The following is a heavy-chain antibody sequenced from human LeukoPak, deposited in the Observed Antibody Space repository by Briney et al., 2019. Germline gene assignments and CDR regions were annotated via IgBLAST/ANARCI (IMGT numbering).Heavy chain of an antibody. CDR2: IYYSGST. D-gene: IGHD3-10*01. J-gene: IGHJ2*01. CDR1: GGSISSYY. Sequence: PSETLSLTCTVSGGSISSYYWSWIRQPPGKGLEWIGYIYYSGSTNYNPSLKSRVTISVDTSKNQFSLKLSSVTAADTAVYYCARWLWFGAVWYFDLWGRGTLVTVSS. V-gene: IGHV4-59*01. CDR3: ARWLWFGAVWYFDL.